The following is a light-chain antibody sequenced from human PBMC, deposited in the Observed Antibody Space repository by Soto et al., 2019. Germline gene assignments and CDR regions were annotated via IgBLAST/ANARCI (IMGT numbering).Light chain of an antibody. J-gene: IGLJ3*02. CDR1: NSDVGGYDR. CDR2: EVY. Sequence: QSALTQPASVSGSPGQSITISCTGTNSDVGGYDRVSWYQHHPGTAPKLLIFEVYNRPSGISDRVSGSKSGDTASLTISGLRAEDEADYYCISDIPSTTTHWVFGGGTKVTVL. V-gene: IGLV2-14*01. CDR3: ISDIPSTTTHWV.